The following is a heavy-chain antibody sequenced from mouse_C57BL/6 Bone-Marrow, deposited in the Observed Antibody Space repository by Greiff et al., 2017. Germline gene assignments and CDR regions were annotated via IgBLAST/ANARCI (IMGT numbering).Heavy chain of an antibody. CDR3: ARIDRRDYFDY. Sequence: VKLMESGPGLVAPSQCLSIPCTVSGFSFTSYAISWVRQPPGKGLEWLGVIWTGGGTTYNSAHKSRLSISKDNSKSQVFLKMNSLQTDDTARYYCARIDRRDYFDYWGQGTTLTVSS. CDR1: GFSFTSYA. J-gene: IGHJ2*01. CDR2: IWTGGGT. D-gene: IGHD2-14*01. V-gene: IGHV2-9-1*01.